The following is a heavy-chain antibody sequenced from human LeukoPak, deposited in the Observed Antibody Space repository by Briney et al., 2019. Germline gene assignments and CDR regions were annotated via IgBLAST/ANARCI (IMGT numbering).Heavy chain of an antibody. CDR1: GFNFNIAW. V-gene: IGHV3-23*01. CDR2: ISDSGGKT. J-gene: IGHJ4*02. Sequence: GGSLRLSCEASGFNFNIAWMTWVRQAPGKGLEWVSHISDSGGKTYYADSVKGRFTISRDNSKNTLYLQMDSLRAEDTAIYYCADFGSGSYCFDYWGQGTLVTVSS. CDR3: ADFGSGSYCFDY. D-gene: IGHD3-10*01.